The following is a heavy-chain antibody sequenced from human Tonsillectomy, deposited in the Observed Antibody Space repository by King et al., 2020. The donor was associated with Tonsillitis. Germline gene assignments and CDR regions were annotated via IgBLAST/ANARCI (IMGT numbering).Heavy chain of an antibody. CDR1: GYSFTNYG. CDR3: ARDLYYYYGSGSSDYYYMDV. D-gene: IGHD3-10*01. V-gene: IGHV1-18*01. CDR2: VSTYNGYT. Sequence: QLVQSGAEVKKPGASVKVSCKASGYSFTNYGISWVRQAPGQGLEWMGWVSTYNGYTNYAQKLQGRVTMTTDTSTSTAYMELRSLRPDDTAVYYCARDLYYYYGSGSSDYYYMDVWGKGTTVTVSS. J-gene: IGHJ6*03.